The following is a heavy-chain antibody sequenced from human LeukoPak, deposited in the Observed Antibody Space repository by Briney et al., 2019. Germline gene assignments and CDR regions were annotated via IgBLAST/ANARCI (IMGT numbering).Heavy chain of an antibody. Sequence: GGSLRLSCAASGFTFSSYSMNWVRQAPGKGLGWVSYISSSRSIIYYADSVKGRFTISRDNAKNSLYLQINSLRAEDTAVYYCARGSAAAGTSHFDYWGQGTLVTVSS. V-gene: IGHV3-48*04. J-gene: IGHJ4*02. CDR2: ISSSRSII. CDR1: GFTFSSYS. CDR3: ARGSAAAGTSHFDY. D-gene: IGHD6-13*01.